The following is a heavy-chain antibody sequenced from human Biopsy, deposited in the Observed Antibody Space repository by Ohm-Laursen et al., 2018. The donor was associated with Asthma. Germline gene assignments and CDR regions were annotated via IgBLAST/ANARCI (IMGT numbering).Heavy chain of an antibody. D-gene: IGHD3-3*02. J-gene: IGHJ1*01. CDR3: ARTFHFWSPYHAEHYQL. CDR2: ISFDGRYE. Sequence: SLRLSCTASGFSFGSFGMHWVRQVPGKGPEWVALISFDGRYEYYADSVKGRFTISRDNPMKRLYLQMSSLTAEDTAVYYCARTFHFWSPYHAEHYQLWGQGTLVTVSS. CDR1: GFSFGSFG. V-gene: IGHV3-30*03.